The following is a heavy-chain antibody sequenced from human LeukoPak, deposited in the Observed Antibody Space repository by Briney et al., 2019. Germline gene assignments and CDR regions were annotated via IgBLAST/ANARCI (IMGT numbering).Heavy chain of an antibody. CDR1: GFTVSSNY. D-gene: IGHD6-13*01. CDR2: TYTSGST. V-gene: IGHV4-4*07. CDR3: ARVSSSWYQDWYFDL. J-gene: IGHJ2*01. Sequence: GSLRLSCAASGFTVSSNYMSWIRQPAGKGLEWIGRTYTSGSTNYNPSLKSRVTMSVDMSKNQFSLKLSSMIAADTAVYYCARVSSSWYQDWYFDLWGRGTLVTVPS.